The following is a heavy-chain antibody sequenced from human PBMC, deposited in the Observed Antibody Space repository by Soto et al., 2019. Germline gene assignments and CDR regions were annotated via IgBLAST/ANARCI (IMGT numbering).Heavy chain of an antibody. Sequence: PSQTLSLTCAISGDSVSSNSAAWNWIRQSPSRGLEWLGRTYYRSKWYNDYAVSVKSRITINPDTPKNQFSLQLNSVTPEDTAVYYCVMLRSNCSSTSCYQHYYYMDVWGRGTTVTVSS. J-gene: IGHJ6*03. CDR1: GDSVSSNSAA. CDR2: TYYRSKWYN. V-gene: IGHV6-1*01. CDR3: VMLRSNCSSTSCYQHYYYMDV. D-gene: IGHD2-2*01.